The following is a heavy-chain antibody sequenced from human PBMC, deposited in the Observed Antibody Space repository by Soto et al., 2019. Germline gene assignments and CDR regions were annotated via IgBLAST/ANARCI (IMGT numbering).Heavy chain of an antibody. V-gene: IGHV1-18*01. J-gene: IGHJ5*02. CDR2: ISAYNGNT. Sequence: QVQLVQSGAEVKKPGASVKVSCKASGYTFTNYGISWVRQAPGQGLEWMGWISAYNGNTKYAQKLQGRVTMTTDTTTSTAYMELTRLRADDTAVYYGARGVGSGSYYNEYNWFDPWCQGTLVTVSS. CDR1: GYTFTNYG. CDR3: ARGVGSGSYYNEYNWFDP. D-gene: IGHD3-10*01.